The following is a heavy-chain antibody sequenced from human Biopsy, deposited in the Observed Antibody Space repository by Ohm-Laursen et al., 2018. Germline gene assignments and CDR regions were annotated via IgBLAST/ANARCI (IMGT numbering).Heavy chain of an antibody. D-gene: IGHD2-2*01. CDR3: AGGRRHCSGTCSRWYFDL. V-gene: IGHV1-2*02. CDR2: INPKSGDT. CDR1: GYTFTAFS. J-gene: IGHJ2*01. Sequence: GASVKVSCKPSGYTFTAFSVHWLRQAPGQGLEWMGWINPKSGDTDYPQNFQGRVSMTRDTSISTAYMDLSRLRSDDTAVYYCAGGRRHCSGTCSRWYFDLWGRGTLVTVSS.